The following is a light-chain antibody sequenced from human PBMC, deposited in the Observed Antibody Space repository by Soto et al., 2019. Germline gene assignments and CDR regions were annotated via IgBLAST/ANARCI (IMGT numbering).Light chain of an antibody. CDR3: QQYEKWPPIT. CDR2: SAS. CDR1: QSISSSY. J-gene: IGKJ5*01. Sequence: EIVLTQSPGTLSLSPGERATLSCRASQSISSSYLAWYQQKPGQAPRLLIYSASSRATGIPDRFSGSGSGTDFTLTISSLEPEDFAVYYCQQYEKWPPITFGQGTRLEIK. V-gene: IGKV3-20*01.